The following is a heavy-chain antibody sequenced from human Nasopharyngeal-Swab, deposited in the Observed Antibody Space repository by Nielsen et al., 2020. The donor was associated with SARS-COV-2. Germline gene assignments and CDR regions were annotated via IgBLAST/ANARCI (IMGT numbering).Heavy chain of an antibody. Sequence: GASLKISCAVSGFSISSTFINWVRRAPGKGLEWISLINSAGEGVYGDSVKGRFTISRDTSKNTVSLQMNSLRAEDTAVYYCATGACDYWGQGALVTVSS. V-gene: IGHV3-53*01. CDR1: GFSISSTF. J-gene: IGHJ4*02. CDR3: ATGACDY. CDR2: INSAGEG.